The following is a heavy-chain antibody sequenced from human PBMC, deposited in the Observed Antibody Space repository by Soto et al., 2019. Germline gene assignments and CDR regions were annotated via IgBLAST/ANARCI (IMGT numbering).Heavy chain of an antibody. CDR3: ARAPYYYDSRGYWAY. V-gene: IGHV3-21*01. D-gene: IGHD3-22*01. CDR1: GFTFSSYS. Sequence: EVQLVESGGGLVKPGGSLRLSCAASGFTFSSYSMNWVRQAPGQGLEWVSSISSSSSYIYYADSVQGRFTISGDNAKNSRYLQMNSLRAEDTAVYYCARAPYYYDSRGYWAYWGQGTLVTVSS. J-gene: IGHJ4*02. CDR2: ISSSSSYI.